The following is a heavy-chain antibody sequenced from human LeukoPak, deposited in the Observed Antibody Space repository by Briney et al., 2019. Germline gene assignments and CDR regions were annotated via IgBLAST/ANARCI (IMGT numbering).Heavy chain of an antibody. Sequence: GGSLRLSCAASGFTFNTYDMHWVRQATGKGLEWVSAIGTDGDTYYAGSVKGRFTISRENAKNSLYLQMNSLRAGDTAVYYCARGGTATLIDFWGQGPLVTVPS. J-gene: IGHJ4*02. CDR2: IGTDGDT. CDR1: GFTFNTYD. CDR3: ARGGTATLIDF. D-gene: IGHD2-8*01. V-gene: IGHV3-13*01.